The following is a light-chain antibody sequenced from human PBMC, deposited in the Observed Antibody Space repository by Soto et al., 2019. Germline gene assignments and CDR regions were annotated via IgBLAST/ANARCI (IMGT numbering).Light chain of an antibody. CDR2: GAS. V-gene: IGKV3-20*01. J-gene: IGKJ1*01. Sequence: EIVLTQSPGTLSLSPGERATLSCRASQSVSSNYLAWYQQKPGQAPRLLIYGASSRATGIPDRFSGGGSGTDFTLTISRLEPEDFAVYYCQQYGSSLQTFGQGTKVDIK. CDR1: QSVSSNY. CDR3: QQYGSSLQT.